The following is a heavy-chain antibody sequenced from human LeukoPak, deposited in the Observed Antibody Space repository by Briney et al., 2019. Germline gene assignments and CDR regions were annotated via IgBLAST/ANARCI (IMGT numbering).Heavy chain of an antibody. V-gene: IGHV1-8*01. D-gene: IGHD3-10*01. CDR1: GYTFTSYD. CDR2: MNPNSGNT. J-gene: IGHJ5*02. Sequence: GASVKVSCKASGYTFTSYDINWVRQATGQGLEWMGWMNPNSGNTGYAQKFQGRVTMTRNTSISTAYVELSSLRSEDTAVYYCAREGRQLLWFGELNWFDPWGQGTLVTVSS. CDR3: AREGRQLLWFGELNWFDP.